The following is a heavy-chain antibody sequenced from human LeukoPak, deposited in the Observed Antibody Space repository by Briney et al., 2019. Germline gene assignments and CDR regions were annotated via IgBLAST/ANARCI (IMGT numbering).Heavy chain of an antibody. CDR3: ARVGSTVAAGTPDY. Sequence: GGSLRLSCAASGFTFSDYYMSWIRQAPGKGLEWVSYISGSGSHTTYADSVKGRFTISRDNAKNSLSLQVNSLRADDTAVYYCARVGSTVAAGTPDYWGQGTLVTISS. J-gene: IGHJ4*02. CDR1: GFTFSDYY. D-gene: IGHD6-13*01. V-gene: IGHV3-11*06. CDR2: ISGSGSHT.